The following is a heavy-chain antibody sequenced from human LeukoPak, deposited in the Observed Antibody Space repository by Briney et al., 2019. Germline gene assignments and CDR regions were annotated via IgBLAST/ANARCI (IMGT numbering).Heavy chain of an antibody. D-gene: IGHD1-26*01. CDR1: GGSFSGYY. CDR2: INHSGST. J-gene: IGHJ1*01. Sequence: PSETLSLTCAVYGGSFSGYYWSWIRQPPGKGLEWIGEINHSGSTNYNPSLKSRVTISVDTSKNQFSLKLSSVTAADTAVYYCARGGGRSLRGNFQHWGQGTLVTVSS. V-gene: IGHV4-34*01. CDR3: ARGGGRSLRGNFQH.